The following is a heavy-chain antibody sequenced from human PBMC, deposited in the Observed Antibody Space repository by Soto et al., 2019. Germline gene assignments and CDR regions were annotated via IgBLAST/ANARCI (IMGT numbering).Heavy chain of an antibody. CDR1: DFTFSFYW. V-gene: IGHV3-7*03. J-gene: IGHJ4*02. CDR3: ARQNSGYGYFDF. Sequence: PGGSLRLSCEASDFTFSFYWMTWVRQAPGKGLEWVANIKQDGSEKYYADSVKGRFTISRDNSKNTLYLQMNSLRGEDTAVYYCARQNSGYGYFDFWGQGTLVTVSS. D-gene: IGHD5-12*01. CDR2: IKQDGSEK.